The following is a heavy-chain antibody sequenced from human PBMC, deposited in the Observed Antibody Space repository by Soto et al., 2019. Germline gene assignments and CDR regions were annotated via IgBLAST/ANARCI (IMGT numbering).Heavy chain of an antibody. CDR3: ATFWSGTYGMDV. Sequence: ASVKVSCKXSGYTFTGYYMHWVRQAPGQGLEWMGWINPNSGGTNYAQKFQGRVTMTRDTSISTAYMELSRLRSDDTAVYYCATFWSGTYGMDVWGQGTTVTVSS. V-gene: IGHV1-2*02. D-gene: IGHD3-3*01. J-gene: IGHJ6*02. CDR1: GYTFTGYY. CDR2: INPNSGGT.